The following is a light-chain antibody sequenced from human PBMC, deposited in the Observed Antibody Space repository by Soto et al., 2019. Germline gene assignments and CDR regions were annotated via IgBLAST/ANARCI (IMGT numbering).Light chain of an antibody. V-gene: IGKV3-15*01. CDR2: GAS. CDR1: QSVSSN. J-gene: IGKJ5*01. Sequence: EIVLTQSPATLSLSPGERATLSCRASQSVSSNLAWYQQKPGQAPRLLIYGASTRATGIPAGFSGSGSGTEFTLTISSLQSEDFAVYYCQQYNNWPPLTFGQGTRLEIK. CDR3: QQYNNWPPLT.